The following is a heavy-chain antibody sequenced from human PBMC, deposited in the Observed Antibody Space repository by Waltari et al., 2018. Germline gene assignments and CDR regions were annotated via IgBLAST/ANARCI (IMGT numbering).Heavy chain of an antibody. Sequence: EAQLMESGGGLVQPGGSLRLSCAASGFTFRAYAMSWVRQAPGKGRGWVSGISASGGGTYYPDSMKGRVTISRDNSKDTLFLQMDTRGTEDTAMYYCAKIIPPASPRSGWCDGFDIWGQGTMVTVSS. J-gene: IGHJ3*02. CDR2: ISASGGGT. CDR1: GFTFRAYA. V-gene: IGHV3-23*01. CDR3: AKIIPPASPRSGWCDGFDI. D-gene: IGHD6-19*01.